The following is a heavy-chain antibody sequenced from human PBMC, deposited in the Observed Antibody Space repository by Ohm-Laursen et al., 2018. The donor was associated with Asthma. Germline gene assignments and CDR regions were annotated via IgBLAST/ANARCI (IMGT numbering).Heavy chain of an antibody. CDR1: GFTFTTFW. D-gene: IGHD4-17*01. J-gene: IGHJ4*02. CDR3: TRGGHYGSYFDY. Sequence: SLRLSCAASGFTFTTFWMHWVRQASRKGLVWVSRVYGDGSNTIYADSVKGRFTISRDNAKNTLYLQMNSLRAEDTAVYYCTRGGHYGSYFDYWGQGTLVTVSS. CDR2: VYGDGSNT. V-gene: IGHV3-74*01.